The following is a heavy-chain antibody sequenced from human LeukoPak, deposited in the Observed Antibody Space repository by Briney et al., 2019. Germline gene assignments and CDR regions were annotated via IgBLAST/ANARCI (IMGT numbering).Heavy chain of an antibody. CDR1: GFTFSSSA. V-gene: IGHV3-23*01. Sequence: GGSLRLSCAASGFTFSSSAMSWVRQAPGKGLEWVSSISGSGGSPYYADSVKGRFTISRDNSKNTLYLQMNSLRAEDTALYYCAKDGWFDPWGQGTLVTVSS. J-gene: IGHJ5*02. CDR3: AKDGWFDP. CDR2: ISGSGGSP.